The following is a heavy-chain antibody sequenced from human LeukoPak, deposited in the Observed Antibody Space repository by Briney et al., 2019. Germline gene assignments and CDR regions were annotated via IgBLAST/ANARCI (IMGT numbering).Heavy chain of an antibody. D-gene: IGHD5-18*01. CDR2: ISGSGGST. V-gene: IGHV3-23*01. Sequence: GGSLRLSCADSAFTLSSYAMSWVRQAPGKGLEWVSSISGSGGSTYYAESVKGRFTISRDNAKNSLYLQMNSLRAEDTAVYFCARDPLQLWSFDYWGQGTLVSVS. CDR1: AFTLSSYA. J-gene: IGHJ4*02. CDR3: ARDPLQLWSFDY.